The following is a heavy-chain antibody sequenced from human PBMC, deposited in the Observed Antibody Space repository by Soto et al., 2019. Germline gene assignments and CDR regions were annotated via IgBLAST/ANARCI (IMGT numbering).Heavy chain of an antibody. CDR1: GFTFSDYE. CDR2: ISSSGSTI. J-gene: IGHJ4*02. D-gene: IGHD1-26*01. V-gene: IGHV3-11*01. CDR3: ASVVGATSDD. Sequence: XGSLRLTFAASGFTFSDYEMSWIRQAPGKGLEWVSYISSSGSTIYYADSVKGRFTISRDNAKNSLYLQMNSLRAEDTAVYYCASVVGATSDDWGQGTLVTVSS.